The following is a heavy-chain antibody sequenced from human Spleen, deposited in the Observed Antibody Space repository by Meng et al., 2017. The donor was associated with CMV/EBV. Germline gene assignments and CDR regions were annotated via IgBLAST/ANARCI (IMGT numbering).Heavy chain of an antibody. CDR1: GGSFSGYY. CDR2: INHSGST. V-gene: IGHV4-34*01. J-gene: IGHJ5*02. Sequence: QVLLQRGGPGPSHPSGPLSLPCAVYGGSFSGYYWSWIRQPPGKGLEWIGEINHSGSTNYNPSLKSRVTISVDTSKNQFSLKLSSVTAADTAVYYCARGDVSTYYYGSGSYRGWFDPWGQGTLVTVSS. D-gene: IGHD3-10*01. CDR3: ARGDVSTYYYGSGSYRGWFDP.